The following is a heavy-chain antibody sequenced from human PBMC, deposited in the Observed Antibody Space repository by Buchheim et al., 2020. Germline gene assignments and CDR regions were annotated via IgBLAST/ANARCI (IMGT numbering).Heavy chain of an antibody. CDR3: ASDFSTFVGASDY. CDR1: GGTFSDYY. Sequence: QVQLVQSGAEVKKPESSVRVSCKTSGGTFSDYYISWVRQAPGQGLEWMGGIIPILGTAKYAQKLQGTVTFTADRSTSTAYMELSSLKSEDTAVYYCASDFSTFVGASDYWGQGTL. V-gene: IGHV1-69*06. J-gene: IGHJ4*02. CDR2: IIPILGTA. D-gene: IGHD1-26*01.